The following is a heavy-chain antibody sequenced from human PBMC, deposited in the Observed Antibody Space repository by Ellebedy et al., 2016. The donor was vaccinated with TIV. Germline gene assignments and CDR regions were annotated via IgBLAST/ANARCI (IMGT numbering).Heavy chain of an antibody. Sequence: MPSETLSLTCTVSGGSISSTSYYWGWIRQPPGKGLEWIGTIYYSGSTYYNPSLKSRLTISVDTSKNQFSLKVSSVTAADTAVYYYARGSREAGEFDHWGQGTLVTVSS. CDR1: GGSISSTSYY. J-gene: IGHJ4*02. D-gene: IGHD6-13*01. CDR3: ARGSREAGEFDH. CDR2: IYYSGST. V-gene: IGHV4-39*07.